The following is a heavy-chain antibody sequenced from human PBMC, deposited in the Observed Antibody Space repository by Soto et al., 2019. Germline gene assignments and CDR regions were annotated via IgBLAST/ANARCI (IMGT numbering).Heavy chain of an antibody. J-gene: IGHJ6*02. CDR1: GGTFSSYA. Sequence: QVQLVQSGAEVKKPGSSVKVSCKASGGTFSSYAISWVRQAPGQGREWMGGIIPIFGTANYAQKFQGRVTITADESTSTAYMELSSLRSEDTAVYYCARAENSYGSTPRSYYYYYGMDVWGQGTTVTVSS. D-gene: IGHD5-18*01. CDR3: ARAENSYGSTPRSYYYYYGMDV. V-gene: IGHV1-69*01. CDR2: IIPIFGTA.